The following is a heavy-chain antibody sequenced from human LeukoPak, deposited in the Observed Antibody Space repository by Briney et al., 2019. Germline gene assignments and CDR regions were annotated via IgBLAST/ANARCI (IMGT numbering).Heavy chain of an antibody. V-gene: IGHV3-23*01. J-gene: IGHJ4*02. D-gene: IGHD3-22*01. CDR3: AKTYYYDSSGYPGGFDY. CDR2: ISGGGGST. CDR1: GFTFSSYS. Sequence: GGSLRLSCAASGFTFSSYSMNWVRQAPGKGLEWVSAISGGGGSTYYADSVKGRFSISRDNSKNTLYLQMNSLRAEDTAVYYCAKTYYYDSSGYPGGFDYWGQGTLVTVSS.